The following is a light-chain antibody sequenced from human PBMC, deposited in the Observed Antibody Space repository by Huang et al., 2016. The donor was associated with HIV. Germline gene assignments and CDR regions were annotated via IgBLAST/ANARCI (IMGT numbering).Light chain of an antibody. V-gene: IGKV4-1*01. CDR3: LQYYNTPWT. J-gene: IGKJ1*01. CDR1: QTILYDSNNKNF. Sequence: DIVMTQSPDSLAVSLGERAAIKCKSSQTILYDSNNKNFLAWYQLKPGQPPKVLFYCATTRASGVPDRFRASGSGTNFPLTISSVQADDVTVYYCLQYYNTPWTFGQGTKVEIK. CDR2: CAT.